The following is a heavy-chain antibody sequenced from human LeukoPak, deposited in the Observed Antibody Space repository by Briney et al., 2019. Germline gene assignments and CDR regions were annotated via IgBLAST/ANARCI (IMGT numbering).Heavy chain of an antibody. V-gene: IGHV5-51*01. CDR3: ARGINNILTGYPPFDY. D-gene: IGHD3-9*01. CDR2: IYPGDSDT. CDR1: GYSFTSYW. J-gene: IGHJ4*02. Sequence: GESLKISCKGSGYSFTSYWIGWVRQMPGKGLEWMGIIYPGDSDTRYSPSFQGQVTISADRSISTAYLQWSSLKASDTAMYYCARGINNILTGYPPFDYWGQGTLVTVSS.